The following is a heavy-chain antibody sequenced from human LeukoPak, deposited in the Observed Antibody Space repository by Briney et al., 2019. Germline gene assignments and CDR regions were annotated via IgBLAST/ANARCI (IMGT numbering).Heavy chain of an antibody. D-gene: IGHD3-22*01. CDR1: GFTFSSYA. J-gene: IGHJ4*02. CDR3: AGISGYSVLYYFDY. Sequence: PGGSLRLSCAASGFTFSSYAMSWVRQAPGKGLEWVSAISGSGGSTYYADSVKGRFTISRDNSKNTLYLQMNSLRAEDTAVYYCAGISGYSVLYYFDYWGQGTLVTVSS. V-gene: IGHV3-23*01. CDR2: ISGSGGST.